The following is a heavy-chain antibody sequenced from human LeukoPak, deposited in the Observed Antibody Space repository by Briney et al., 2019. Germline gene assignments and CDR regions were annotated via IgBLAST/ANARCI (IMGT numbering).Heavy chain of an antibody. CDR1: GYTFTSYY. J-gene: IGHJ4*02. CDR2: INPSGGGT. Sequence: ASVKVSCKASGYTFTSYYMHWVRQAPGQGLERMGIINPSGGGTSYAQKFQGRVTMTRDTSTSTVYMELSSLRSEDTAVYYCARVASPIAAAGTWDYWGQGTLVTVSS. D-gene: IGHD6-13*01. CDR3: ARVASPIAAAGTWDY. V-gene: IGHV1-46*01.